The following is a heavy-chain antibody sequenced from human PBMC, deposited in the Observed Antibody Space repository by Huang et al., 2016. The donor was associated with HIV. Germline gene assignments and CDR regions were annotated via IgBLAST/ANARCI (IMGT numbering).Heavy chain of an antibody. D-gene: IGHD3-16*01. J-gene: IGHJ4*02. V-gene: IGHV1-69*01. CDR2: IFPRCRAT. CDR3: AMSLRYQYDSRSYWGRYFDY. Sequence: QVQLEQSGPAVRKPGSSVKVSCQASGGSFSDLIISWVRRAPVRGFGWVGGIFPRCRATADAQEFKGRGTMTGDESTATIYMELNSLTCEDTAVYYCAMSLRYQYDSRSYWGRYFDYWGQGTLVTVSS. CDR1: GGSFSDLI.